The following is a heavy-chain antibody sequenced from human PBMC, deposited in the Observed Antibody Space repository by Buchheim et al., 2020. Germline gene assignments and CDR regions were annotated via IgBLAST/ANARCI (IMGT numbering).Heavy chain of an antibody. CDR1: GFTFSSYG. J-gene: IGHJ4*02. D-gene: IGHD3-22*01. CDR3: AKDVVYYDSSGYFDY. V-gene: IGHV3-30*18. CDR2: ISYDGSNK. Sequence: QVQLVESGGGVVQPGRSLRLSCAASGFTFSSYGMHWVRQAPGKGLEWVAVISYDGSNKYYADSVKGRFTISRDNSKKTLYLQMNSLRAEDTAVYYCAKDVVYYDSSGYFDYWGQGTL.